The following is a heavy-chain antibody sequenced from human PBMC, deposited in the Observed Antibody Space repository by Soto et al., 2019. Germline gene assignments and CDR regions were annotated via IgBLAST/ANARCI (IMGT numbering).Heavy chain of an antibody. Sequence: QTQLQESGPGLVKPSETLSLTCTVSGASVSSGYWSWIRQPPGKGLEWMGFMYFGGSFNYNPSLTSRVTISVDASKNQFSLTVTSVTADDTAVYYCARSRYDTTGFAVDPWGQVILVTVSS. J-gene: IGHJ5*02. CDR3: ARSRYDTTGFAVDP. CDR1: GASVSSGY. CDR2: MYFGGSF. V-gene: IGHV4-59*02. D-gene: IGHD3-22*01.